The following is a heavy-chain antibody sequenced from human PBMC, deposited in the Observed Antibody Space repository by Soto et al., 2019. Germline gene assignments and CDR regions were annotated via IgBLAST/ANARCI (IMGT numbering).Heavy chain of an antibody. J-gene: IGHJ5*02. V-gene: IGHV3-7*01. CDR2: IKQDGGNK. D-gene: IGHD3-16*02. CDR3: ARDIGPRFVYTANAP. CDR1: GFNVNNYY. Sequence: PGGSLILSCAASGFNVNNYYMTWVRQAPGKRLERVANIKQDGGNKYYPDPVKGRFTISRDNAKNSLYLQRNSLRVEDTAMYSCARDIGPRFVYTANAPRGQVILVTVAS.